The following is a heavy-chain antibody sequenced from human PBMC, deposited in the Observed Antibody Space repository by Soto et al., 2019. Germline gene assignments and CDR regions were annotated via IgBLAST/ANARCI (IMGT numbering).Heavy chain of an antibody. J-gene: IGHJ5*02. CDR1: GYTLTELS. Sequence: ASVKVSCKASGYTLTELSMHWVRQAPGKGLEWMGGFDPEDGETIYAQKFQGRVTMTEDTSTDTAYMELSSLRSEDTAVYYCATVVPAALYNWFDPWGQGTLVTVSS. CDR2: FDPEDGET. V-gene: IGHV1-24*01. D-gene: IGHD2-2*01. CDR3: ATVVPAALYNWFDP.